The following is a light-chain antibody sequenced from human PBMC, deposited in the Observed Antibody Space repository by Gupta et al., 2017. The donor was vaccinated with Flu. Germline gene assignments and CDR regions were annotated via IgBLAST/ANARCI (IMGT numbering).Light chain of an antibody. V-gene: IGKV3-11*01. Sequence: PATLSLSPGERATLSCRASQSVRSYLAWYQQKPGQAPRLLIYDASNRATGIPARFSGSGSGTDFTLTISSLEPEDFAVYYCQQRSNWPRTFGQGTKVEIE. CDR1: QSVRSY. J-gene: IGKJ1*01. CDR2: DAS. CDR3: QQRSNWPRT.